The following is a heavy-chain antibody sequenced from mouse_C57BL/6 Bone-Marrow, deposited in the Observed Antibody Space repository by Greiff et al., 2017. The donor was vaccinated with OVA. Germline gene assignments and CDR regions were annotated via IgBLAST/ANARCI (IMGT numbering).Heavy chain of an antibody. Sequence: EVQLQQSGPVLVKPGASVKMSCKASGYTFTDYYMNWVKQSHGKSLEWIGVINPYNGGTSYNQKFKGKATLTVDKSSSTAYMELNSLTSEDSAVYYCGRDGIDYYGSSLYWYFDVWGTGTTVTVSS. J-gene: IGHJ1*03. CDR1: GYTFTDYY. CDR2: INPYNGGT. V-gene: IGHV1-19*01. D-gene: IGHD1-1*01. CDR3: GRDGIDYYGSSLYWYFDV.